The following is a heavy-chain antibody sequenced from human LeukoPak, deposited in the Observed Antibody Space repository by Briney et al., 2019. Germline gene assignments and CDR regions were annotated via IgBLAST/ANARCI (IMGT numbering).Heavy chain of an antibody. D-gene: IGHD3-10*01. CDR3: ATNILVRDIINWFDP. J-gene: IGHJ5*02. V-gene: IGHV1-2*02. CDR1: GYSFADYY. CDR2: IKPNSGGT. Sequence: ASVKVSCKASGYSFADYYMHWVRQAPGQGLEWMGWIKPNSGGTRSAQKFQGRVTMTRDTSISTAYMELSSLRYDDTAAYYCATNILVRDIINWFDPWGQGTLVTVSS.